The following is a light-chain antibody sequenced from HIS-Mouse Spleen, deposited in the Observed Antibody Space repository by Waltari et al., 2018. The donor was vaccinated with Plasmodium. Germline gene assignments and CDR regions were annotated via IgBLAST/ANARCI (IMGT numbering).Light chain of an antibody. CDR1: QSVSSN. CDR2: DSA. V-gene: IGKV3-11*01. CDR3: QQRSNWPPLA. Sequence: EIVMTQSPATLSVSPGERATLSCRASQSVSSNLAWYQQKPGQAHRLHIYDSANRATGIPARFSGSGSGTDFTLTISSLEPEDFAVYYCQQRSNWPPLAFGGGTKVEIK. J-gene: IGKJ4*01.